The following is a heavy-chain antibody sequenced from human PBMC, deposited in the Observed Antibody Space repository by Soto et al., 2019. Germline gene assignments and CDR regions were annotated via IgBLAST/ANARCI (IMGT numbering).Heavy chain of an antibody. J-gene: IGHJ4*02. Sequence: ASVKVACKACGGTFSTYAIGGVRQAPGQGLEWMGGIIPVFGTPTNAQKFQGRVTITADESTSTVYMELSSLRSEDTAVYYCATSPTTSGSFHWGQGTLLTVSS. CDR3: ATSPTTSGSFH. CDR2: IIPVFGTP. D-gene: IGHD1-26*01. CDR1: GGTFSTYA. V-gene: IGHV1-69*13.